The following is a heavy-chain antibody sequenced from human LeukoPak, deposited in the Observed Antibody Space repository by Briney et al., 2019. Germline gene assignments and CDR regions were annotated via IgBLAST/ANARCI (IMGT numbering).Heavy chain of an antibody. CDR3: ARHKERYSSSWGVDY. Sequence: GESLKISCKSSGYSFTTYWIGWVRQMPGKGLEWMGIIYPGDSDTRYSPSFQGQVTISADKSISTAYLQWSSLKASDTAMYYCARHKERYSSSWGVDYWGQGTLVTVSS. V-gene: IGHV5-51*01. J-gene: IGHJ4*02. CDR2: IYPGDSDT. CDR1: GYSFTTYW. D-gene: IGHD6-13*01.